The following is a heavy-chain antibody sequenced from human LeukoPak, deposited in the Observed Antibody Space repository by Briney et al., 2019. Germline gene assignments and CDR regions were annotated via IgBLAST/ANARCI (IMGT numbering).Heavy chain of an antibody. D-gene: IGHD3-22*01. CDR1: GYTLTELS. V-gene: IGHV1-24*01. CDR2: FDPEDGET. Sequence: ASVKVSCKVSGYTLTELSMHWVRQAPGKGLEWMGGFDPEDGETIYAQKFQGRVTMTEDTSTDTAYMELSSLRSEDTAVYYCATVDYDSSGYPFDYWGQGTQVTVSS. J-gene: IGHJ4*02. CDR3: ATVDYDSSGYPFDY.